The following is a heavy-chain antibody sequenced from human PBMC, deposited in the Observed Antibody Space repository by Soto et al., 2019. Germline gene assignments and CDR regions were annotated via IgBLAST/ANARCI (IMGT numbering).Heavy chain of an antibody. CDR1: GFTFTSYV. D-gene: IGHD3-3*01. CDR2: ISGRGDST. J-gene: IGHJ6*04. V-gene: IGHV3-23*01. CDR3: AKPFGSLEWLHELDV. Sequence: GGSLRLSCAASGFTFTSYVMSWVRQAPGKGLEWVSAISGRGDSTYYADSVKGRFSISRDNSKNTLYLEMNSLSAEDTAVYYCAKPFGSLEWLHELDVWGKGTTVTVSS.